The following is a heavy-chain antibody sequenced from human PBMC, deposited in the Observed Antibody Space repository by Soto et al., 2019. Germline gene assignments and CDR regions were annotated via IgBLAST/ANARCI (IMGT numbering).Heavy chain of an antibody. CDR1: GYTFTSYA. D-gene: IGHD3-22*01. V-gene: IGHV1-69*13. CDR3: ARDRGPSSGYYPYWFDP. J-gene: IGHJ5*02. Sequence: SVKVSCKASGYTFTSYAIGWVRQAPGQGLEWKGGIIPNFGTANYAQKFQARVTITADESTSTAYMELSSLRSEDTAVYYCARDRGPSSGYYPYWFDPWGQGTLVTVSS. CDR2: IIPNFGTA.